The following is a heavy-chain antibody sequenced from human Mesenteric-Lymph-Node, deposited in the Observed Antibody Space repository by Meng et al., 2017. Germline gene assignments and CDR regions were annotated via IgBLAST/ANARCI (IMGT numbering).Heavy chain of an antibody. CDR3: AKGKGAAVAGTGYFDY. Sequence: GESLKISCAASGFTFSSYAMSWVRQAPGKGLEWVSAISGSGGSTYYADSLKGRFTISRDNSKNTLYLQMNSLRAEDTAVYYCAKGKGAAVAGTGYFDYWGQGTQVTVSS. CDR1: GFTFSSYA. CDR2: ISGSGGST. J-gene: IGHJ4*02. V-gene: IGHV3-23*01. D-gene: IGHD6-19*01.